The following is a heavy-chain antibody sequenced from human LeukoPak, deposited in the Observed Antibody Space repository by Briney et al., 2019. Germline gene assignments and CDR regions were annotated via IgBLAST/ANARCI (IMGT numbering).Heavy chain of an antibody. J-gene: IGHJ5*02. CDR1: GFTFSSYW. CDR3: ASQYSSFSYWFDP. D-gene: IGHD6-6*01. V-gene: IGHV3-30-3*01. Sequence: TGGSLRLSCAASGFTFSSYWMSWVRQAPGKGLEWVAVISYDGSNKYYADSVKGRFTISRDNSKNTLYLQMNSLRSEDTAVYYCASQYSSFSYWFDPWGQGTLVTVSS. CDR2: ISYDGSNK.